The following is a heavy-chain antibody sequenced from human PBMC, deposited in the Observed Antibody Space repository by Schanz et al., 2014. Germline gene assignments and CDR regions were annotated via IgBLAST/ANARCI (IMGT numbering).Heavy chain of an antibody. Sequence: QIQLVQSGPEVKKPGATVKVSCKASGYIFINSGISWVRQAPGQGLEWVGWISVYNHNKEYDQKFQGRVTMTTDTSTSTAYMALTDLRSDDAAVYYCARDRRFFDRDDQYYFDSWGQGTLVTVSS. CDR3: ARDRRFFDRDDQYYFDS. CDR2: ISVYNHNK. J-gene: IGHJ4*02. CDR1: GYIFINSG. D-gene: IGHD3-3*01. V-gene: IGHV1-18*01.